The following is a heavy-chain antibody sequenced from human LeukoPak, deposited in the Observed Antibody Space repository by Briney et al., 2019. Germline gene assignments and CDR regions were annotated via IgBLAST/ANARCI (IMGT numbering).Heavy chain of an antibody. J-gene: IGHJ3*02. Sequence: SETLSLTCAVYGGSFSGYYWSWIRQPPGKGLEWIGEINHSGSTNYNPSIKSRVTISVDTSKNQFSLKLSSVTAADTAIYYCARDLKNDAFDIWGQGTMVTVSS. CDR1: GGSFSGYY. V-gene: IGHV4-34*01. CDR2: INHSGST. CDR3: ARDLKNDAFDI.